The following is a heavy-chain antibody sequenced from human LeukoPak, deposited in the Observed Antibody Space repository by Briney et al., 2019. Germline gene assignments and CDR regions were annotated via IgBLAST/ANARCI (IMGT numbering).Heavy chain of an antibody. J-gene: IGHJ4*02. D-gene: IGHD3-10*01. CDR2: IDSSSSYI. V-gene: IGHV3-21*01. Sequence: GGSLRLSCAASGFTFSSYSMNWVREAPGKGLEWVSVIDSSSSYIWYADSVKGRFTISRDNAKNSLYLQMNSLRAEDTAVYYCAVGLWFGEYDFDYWGQGTLVTVSS. CDR1: GFTFSSYS. CDR3: AVGLWFGEYDFDY.